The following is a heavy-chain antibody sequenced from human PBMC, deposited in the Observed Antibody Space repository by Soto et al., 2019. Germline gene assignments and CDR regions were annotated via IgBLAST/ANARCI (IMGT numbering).Heavy chain of an antibody. CDR3: ARWGYDILTGRDYYYYMDA. CDR2: IYYSGST. V-gene: IGHV4-59*01. D-gene: IGHD3-9*01. Sequence: SETLSLTCTVSGGSISSYYWSWIRQPPGKGLEWIGYIYYSGSTNYNPSLKSRVTISVDTSKNQFSLKLSSVTAADTAVYYCARWGYDILTGRDYYYYMDAWGKGTTVTVSS. CDR1: GGSISSYY. J-gene: IGHJ6*03.